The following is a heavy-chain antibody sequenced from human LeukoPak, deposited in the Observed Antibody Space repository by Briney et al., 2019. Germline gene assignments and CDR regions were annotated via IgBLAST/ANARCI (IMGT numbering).Heavy chain of an antibody. CDR1: GDSISSSDHY. Sequence: SETLSLTCTVSGDSISSSDHYWGWIRQPPGKGLEWIGSVYYSGSTYSNPSLKSRVILSVDTPKNQISLKLNSVIAADTAVYYCARAEYSSSWSTEKFYFDYWGQGTLVTVSS. J-gene: IGHJ4*02. CDR3: ARAEYSSSWSTEKFYFDY. CDR2: VYYSGST. D-gene: IGHD6-13*01. V-gene: IGHV4-39*07.